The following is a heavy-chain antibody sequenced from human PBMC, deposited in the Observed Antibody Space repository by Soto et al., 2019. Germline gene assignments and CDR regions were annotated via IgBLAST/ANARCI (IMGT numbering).Heavy chain of an antibody. Sequence: GGSLRLSCAASGFTFGSYAMSWVRQAPGKGLEWVSAVSGSGGSTYYADSVKGRFTISRDNSKNTLYLQMNSLRAEDTAVYYCANGGGVLESDRVFTWGKGTLVTVSS. V-gene: IGHV3-23*01. D-gene: IGHD1-1*01. CDR2: VSGSGGST. CDR3: ANGGGVLESDRVFT. CDR1: GFTFGSYA. J-gene: IGHJ5*02.